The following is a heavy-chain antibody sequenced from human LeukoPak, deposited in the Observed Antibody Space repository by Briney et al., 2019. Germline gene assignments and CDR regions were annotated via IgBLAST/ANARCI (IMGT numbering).Heavy chain of an antibody. Sequence: ASVKVSCKASGYTFTGYYMHWVRQAPGQGLEWMGWINPNSGGTNYAQKFQGRVTMTRDTSTSTAYMELSRLRSDDTAVYYCARDHGYSSSWYSRYYYYYGMDVWGQGTTVTVSS. CDR2: INPNSGGT. CDR3: ARDHGYSSSWYSRYYYYYGMDV. D-gene: IGHD6-13*01. J-gene: IGHJ6*02. V-gene: IGHV1-2*02. CDR1: GYTFTGYY.